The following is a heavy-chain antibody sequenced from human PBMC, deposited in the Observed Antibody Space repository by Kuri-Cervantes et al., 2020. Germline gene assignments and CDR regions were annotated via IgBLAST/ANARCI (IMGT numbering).Heavy chain of an antibody. CDR2: IYHSGST. D-gene: IGHD6-13*01. CDR1: GGSISSSNW. CDR3: ARAPGIAAAGTEGDYYYYGMDV. Sequence: GSLRLSCAVSGGSISSSNWWSWVRQPPGKGLEWIGEIYHSGSTNYNPSLKSRVTISVDKSKNQFSLKLSSVTAADTAVYYCARAPGIAAAGTEGDYYYYGMDVWGQGTTVTVSS. V-gene: IGHV4-4*02. J-gene: IGHJ6*02.